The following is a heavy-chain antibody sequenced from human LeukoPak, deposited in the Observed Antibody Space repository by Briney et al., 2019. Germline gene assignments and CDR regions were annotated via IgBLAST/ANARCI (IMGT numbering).Heavy chain of an antibody. V-gene: IGHV4-31*03. J-gene: IGHJ4*02. Sequence: SQTLSLTCTVSGGSISSGGYYWSWIRQHPGKGLEWIGYIYYSGSTYYNPSLKSRVTISVDTSKNQFSLKLSSVTAADTAVYYCATDVRGLVPYYFDFWSQGTLVTASS. CDR1: GGSISSGGYY. CDR2: IYYSGST. CDR3: ATDVRGLVPYYFDF. D-gene: IGHD3-10*02.